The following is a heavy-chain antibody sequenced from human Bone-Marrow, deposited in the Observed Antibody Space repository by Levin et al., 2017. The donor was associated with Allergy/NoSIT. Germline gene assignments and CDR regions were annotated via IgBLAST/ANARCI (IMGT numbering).Heavy chain of an antibody. CDR3: ARQAGVVVAGSRTNWIDR. Sequence: GESLKISCKASGFIFTGYYMHWVRQAPGQGLEWMGWINPSSGDTNYAQKFQGRVSMTRDTSITTAYMDLSRLRSDDTAVYYCARQAGVVVAGSRTNWIDRWGQGTLVTVS. CDR2: INPSSGDT. V-gene: IGHV1-2*02. D-gene: IGHD2-15*01. CDR1: GFIFTGYY. J-gene: IGHJ5*02.